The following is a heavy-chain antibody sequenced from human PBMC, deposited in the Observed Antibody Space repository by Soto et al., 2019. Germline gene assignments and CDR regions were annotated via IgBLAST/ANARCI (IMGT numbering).Heavy chain of an antibody. CDR3: ARLTFSANDPFDY. CDR1: GGSLSSYY. J-gene: IGHJ4*02. CDR2: IYYSGST. V-gene: IGHV4-59*08. D-gene: IGHD5-12*01. Sequence: LENLFLPRTGSGGSLSSYYWSWVRHPPGKGLEWIGYIYYSGSTNYNPSLKSRVTISVDTSKNQFSLKLSSVTAAETAVYYCARLTFSANDPFDYWGQGTLVTVSS.